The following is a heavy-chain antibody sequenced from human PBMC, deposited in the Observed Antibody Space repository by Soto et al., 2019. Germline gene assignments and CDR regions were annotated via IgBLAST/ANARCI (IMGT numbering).Heavy chain of an antibody. V-gene: IGHV3-23*01. CDR3: VKDKERGGYDSDFDS. CDR1: GFTIGSYG. Sequence: LRLSCAASGFTIGSYGMGWVRQAPGKGLEWVSTITGGNTYYAASVKGRFTISRDNYKNTLYLQMGSLRAEDTALYYCVKDKERGGYDSDFDSWGQGTLVTVSS. CDR2: ITGGNT. J-gene: IGHJ4*02. D-gene: IGHD3-3*01.